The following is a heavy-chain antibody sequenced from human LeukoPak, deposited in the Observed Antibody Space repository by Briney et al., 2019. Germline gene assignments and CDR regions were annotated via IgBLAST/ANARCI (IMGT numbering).Heavy chain of an antibody. D-gene: IGHD3-22*01. CDR2: IYYSGST. J-gene: IGHJ3*02. Sequence: SESLSLTCTVSGGSISSYYWSWIRQPPGKGLEWIGYIYYSGSTNYNPSLKSRVTISVDTSKNQFSLKLSSVTAADTAVYYCARGIVVITTEGAFDIWGQGTMVTVSS. V-gene: IGHV4-59*12. CDR1: GGSISSYY. CDR3: ARGIVVITTEGAFDI.